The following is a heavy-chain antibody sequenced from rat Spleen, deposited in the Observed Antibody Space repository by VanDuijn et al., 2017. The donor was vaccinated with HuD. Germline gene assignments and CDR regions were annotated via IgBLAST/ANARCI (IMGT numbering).Heavy chain of an antibody. CDR2: ISYEGSST. V-gene: IGHV5-22*01. Sequence: EVQLVESGGGLVQPGRSLKLSCAASGFTFSDYYMAWVRQAPKKGLEWVASISYEGSSTYYGDSVKGRFTISRDNAKNTLYLQINSLRSEDTATYYCTRERNWAFDHWGQGVMVTVSS. D-gene: IGHD5-1*01. J-gene: IGHJ2*01. CDR1: GFTFSDYY. CDR3: TRERNWAFDH.